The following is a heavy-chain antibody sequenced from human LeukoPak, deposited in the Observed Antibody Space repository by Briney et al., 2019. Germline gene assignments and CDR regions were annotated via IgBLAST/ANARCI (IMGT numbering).Heavy chain of an antibody. Sequence: PSGTLSLTCTVSGGSIRSYYWSWIRQSPGKGLEWIGYIYYSGSTNYNPSLKSRVTISVDTSKNQFSLKLSSVTAADTAVYYCARGYGDYAQYFDYWGQGTLVTVSS. CDR1: GGSIRSYY. D-gene: IGHD4-17*01. J-gene: IGHJ4*02. CDR2: IYYSGST. CDR3: ARGYGDYAQYFDY. V-gene: IGHV4-59*01.